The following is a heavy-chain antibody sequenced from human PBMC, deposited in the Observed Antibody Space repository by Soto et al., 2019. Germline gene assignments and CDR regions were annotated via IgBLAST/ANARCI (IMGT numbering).Heavy chain of an antibody. V-gene: IGHV4-31*03. CDR2: IYFSGST. CDR3: ARESRAGAFDI. J-gene: IGHJ3*02. CDR1: GGSISSGGYS. D-gene: IGHD2-2*01. Sequence: QVQLQESGPGLVKPSQTLSLTCSVSGGSISSGGYSWSRIRQHPGKGLEWIGYIYFSGSTYYNPSLKSRVTISVDTSKSQFSLKLSSVTAADTAVYYCARESRAGAFDIWGQGTMVTVSS.